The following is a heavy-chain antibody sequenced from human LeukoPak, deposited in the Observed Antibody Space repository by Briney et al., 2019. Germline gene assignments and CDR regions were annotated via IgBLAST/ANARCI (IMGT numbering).Heavy chain of an antibody. CDR2: VNEPGNGK. J-gene: IGHJ4*02. D-gene: IGHD5-24*01. CDR1: GFNFNNYW. Sequence: PGGSLRLSCAASGFNFNNYWMSWVRQVPGKGLEWVGNVNEPGNGKQYVDSVKGRFTISRDNARNLLYLQMDDLRAEDTATYFCARDDVEGFFDHWGQGTLVTVSS. CDR3: ARDDVEGFFDH. V-gene: IGHV3-7*03.